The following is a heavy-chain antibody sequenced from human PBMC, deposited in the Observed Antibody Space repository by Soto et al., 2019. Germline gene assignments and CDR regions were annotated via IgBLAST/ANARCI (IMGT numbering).Heavy chain of an antibody. Sequence: QVQLVQSGAEVKKPGASVKVSCKASGYTFTSYYMHWVRQAPGQGLEWMGIINPSGGSTSYAQKFQGRVTMTRDTSTDTFYMELSSLRSEDTAVYSCAGGYDRSWGSEYNCYGMDVWGQVTTVTVSS. CDR3: AGGYDRSWGSEYNCYGMDV. V-gene: IGHV1-46*01. D-gene: IGHD5-12*01. CDR1: GYTFTSYY. J-gene: IGHJ6*02. CDR2: INPSGGST.